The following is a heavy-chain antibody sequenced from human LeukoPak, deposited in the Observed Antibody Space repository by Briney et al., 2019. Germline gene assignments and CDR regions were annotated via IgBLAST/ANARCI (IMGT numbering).Heavy chain of an antibody. V-gene: IGHV1-2*06. CDR2: IKPNSGGT. D-gene: IGHD3-9*01. J-gene: IGHJ4*02. CDR3: ARGRGEYDIYFDY. CDR1: RYTFTGYC. Sequence: ASVKVSCKASRYTFTGYCMHWVRQAPGQGLEWMGRIKPNSGGTNYAQKFQGRVTMTRDTSISTAYMDVSRLRSDETAVYYCARGRGEYDIYFDYWGQGTLVTVSS.